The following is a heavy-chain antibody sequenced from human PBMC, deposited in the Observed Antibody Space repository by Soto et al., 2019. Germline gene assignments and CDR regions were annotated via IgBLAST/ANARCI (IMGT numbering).Heavy chain of an antibody. CDR3: ARYTTSSNWFDP. V-gene: IGHV4-38-2*02. Sequence: TSETLSLTCTVSGYSISSGYYWGWIRQPPGKGLEWIGSIYHSGYTHYNASLKSRVTISVSVDTSKNHFSLKLSSVTVADTAVYYCARYTTSSNWFDPWGQGILVTVSS. CDR1: GYSISSGYY. CDR2: IYHSGYT. D-gene: IGHD2-2*02. J-gene: IGHJ5*02.